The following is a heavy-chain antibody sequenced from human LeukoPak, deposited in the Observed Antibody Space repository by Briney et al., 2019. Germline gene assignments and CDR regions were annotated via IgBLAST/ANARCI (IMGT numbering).Heavy chain of an antibody. CDR1: GFTFSDYC. Sequence: GGSVRLSCAASGFTFSDYCMSWIRQAPGKGLEWVSYISSSGSTIYYADSVKGRFTISRDNAKNSLYLQMNSLRAEDTAVYYCARQYGDYVRRYFDYWGQGTLVTVSS. V-gene: IGHV3-11*01. CDR2: ISSSGSTI. D-gene: IGHD4-17*01. CDR3: ARQYGDYVRRYFDY. J-gene: IGHJ4*02.